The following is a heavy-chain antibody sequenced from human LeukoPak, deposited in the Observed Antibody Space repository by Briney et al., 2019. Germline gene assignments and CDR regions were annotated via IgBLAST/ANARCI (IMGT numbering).Heavy chain of an antibody. CDR3: ARRRSYTSASGKGITKTFDI. V-gene: IGHV4-4*09. J-gene: IGHJ3*02. CDR1: GDSISSYY. D-gene: IGHD6-6*01. Sequence: SETLSLTCAISGDSISSYYWSWIRQPPGKGLEWIGYIYPSGTNYNPSLKSRVTISVDTSKNQFSLKLTSVTAADTAVYYCARRRSYTSASGKGITKTFDIWGQGTMVTVSS. CDR2: IYPSGT.